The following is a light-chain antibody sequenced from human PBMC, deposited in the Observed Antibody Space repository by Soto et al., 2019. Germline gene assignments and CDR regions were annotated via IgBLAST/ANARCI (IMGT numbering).Light chain of an antibody. Sequence: EIVLTHSPATLSLSPGERATLSGRASRSVSSYLAWYQQKPGQAPRPLIYDASNRATGIQARFSGSRSGTEFTLTISSLEPEDFAVYYSQQRSNWPPYTFGQGKKL. CDR3: QQRSNWPPYT. V-gene: IGKV3-11*01. CDR1: RSVSSY. J-gene: IGKJ2*01. CDR2: DAS.